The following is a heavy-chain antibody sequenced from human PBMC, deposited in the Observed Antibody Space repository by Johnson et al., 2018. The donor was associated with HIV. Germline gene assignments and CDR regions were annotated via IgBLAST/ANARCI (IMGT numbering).Heavy chain of an antibody. V-gene: IGHV3-15*01. Sequence: VQLVESGGGLVKPGGSLRLSCAASGFTFSNAWMSWVRQAPGKGLEWVGRIKSKTDGGTTDYAAPVKGRFTISRDDSKNTLYLQMNSLKTEDTAVYYCARARAYSGYDDAFDIWGQGTMVTVSS. D-gene: IGHD5-12*01. CDR3: ARARAYSGYDDAFDI. CDR2: IKSKTDGGTT. CDR1: GFTFSNAW. J-gene: IGHJ3*02.